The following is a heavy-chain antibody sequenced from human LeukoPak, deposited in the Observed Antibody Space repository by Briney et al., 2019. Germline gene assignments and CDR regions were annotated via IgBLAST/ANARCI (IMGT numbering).Heavy chain of an antibody. D-gene: IGHD3-10*01. V-gene: IGHV1-18*01. Sequence: ASVTVSCKASGYSFTSYGFTWVRRAPGPGLEWMGWVSAYDGSRNYAQKIRGRVTMTTDASKNTVYMELRSLRFDDTAVYYCARGGRDGMDVWGEGTTVTVPS. CDR2: VSAYDGSR. CDR3: ARGGRDGMDV. J-gene: IGHJ6*04. CDR1: GYSFTSYG.